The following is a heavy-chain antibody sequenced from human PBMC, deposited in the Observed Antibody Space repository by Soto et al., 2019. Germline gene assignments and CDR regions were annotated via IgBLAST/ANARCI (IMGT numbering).Heavy chain of an antibody. CDR3: ARAKASMIVVVITNDGMDV. CDR2: ISSSSSYI. J-gene: IGHJ6*02. D-gene: IGHD3-22*01. Sequence: EVKLVESGGGLVKPGGSLRLSCAASGLTFSSYSMNWVRQAPGKGLECVSSISSSSSYIYYADSVKGRFTISRDNAKNSLYLQMNSLRAEDTAVYYCARAKASMIVVVITNDGMDVWGQGTTVTVSS. V-gene: IGHV3-21*01. CDR1: GLTFSSYS.